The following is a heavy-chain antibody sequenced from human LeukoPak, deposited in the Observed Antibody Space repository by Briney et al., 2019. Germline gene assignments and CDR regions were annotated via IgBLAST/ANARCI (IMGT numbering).Heavy chain of an antibody. CDR3: ARLAVKGGSGSYYKRSSYGMDV. CDR2: IDPSDSYT. J-gene: IGHJ6*04. V-gene: IGHV5-10-1*01. CDR1: GYSFTSYW. Sequence: GASLKISCKGSGYSFTSYWISWVRPMPGKGLEWMGRIDPSDSYTNYSPSFQGHVTISADKSISTAYLQWSSLKASDTAMYYCARLAVKGGSGSYYKRSSYGMDVWGKGTTVTVSS. D-gene: IGHD3-10*01.